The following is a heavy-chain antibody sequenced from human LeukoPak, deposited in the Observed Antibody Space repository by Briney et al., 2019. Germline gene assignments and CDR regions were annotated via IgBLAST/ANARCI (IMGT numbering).Heavy chain of an antibody. V-gene: IGHV3-49*04. CDR3: TRAPHYYDSSGYYSH. D-gene: IGHD3-22*01. CDR2: IRSKAYGGTT. CDR1: GFTFGDYA. Sequence: PGGSLRLSCTASGFTFGDYAMSWVRQAPGKGLEWVGFIRSKAYGGTTEYAASVKGRFTISRDDSKSIAYLQMNSLKTEDTALYYCTRAPHYYDSSGYYSHWGQGTLVTVSS. J-gene: IGHJ4*02.